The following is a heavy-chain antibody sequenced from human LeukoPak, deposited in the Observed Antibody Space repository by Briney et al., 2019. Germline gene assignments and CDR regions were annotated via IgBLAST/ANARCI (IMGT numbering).Heavy chain of an antibody. J-gene: IGHJ3*02. Sequence: GGSLRLSCAASGFTFDDYGMSWVRQGPGKGLEWVSGINWNGGSTGYADSGKGRFTISRDNAKKSMYLQMNSLRAEDTALYYCARSSVSAYAFDSWGQGTMVTVSS. CDR2: INWNGGST. D-gene: IGHD6-6*01. V-gene: IGHV3-20*04. CDR1: GFTFDDYG. CDR3: ARSSVSAYAFDS.